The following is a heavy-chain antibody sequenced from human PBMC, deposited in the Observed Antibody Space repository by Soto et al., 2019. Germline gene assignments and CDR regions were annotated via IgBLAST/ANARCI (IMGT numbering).Heavy chain of an antibody. V-gene: IGHV4-59*01. J-gene: IGHJ4*02. Sequence: QVQLQESGPGLVEPLETLSLTCTVSGASMSSYYWSWIRQPPGKGLEWIGYIYYSGGTNYNPSLQSRVTMSLDTSKHQLSLNLSSVTAADTAFYYCAGGRGGYSSSWYWGQGTLVTVSS. CDR3: AGGRGGYSSSWY. CDR1: GASMSSYY. D-gene: IGHD6-13*01. CDR2: IYYSGGT.